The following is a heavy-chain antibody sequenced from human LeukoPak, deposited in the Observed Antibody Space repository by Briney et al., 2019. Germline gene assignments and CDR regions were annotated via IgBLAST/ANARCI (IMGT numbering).Heavy chain of an antibody. J-gene: IGHJ5*02. CDR3: ARGVYSSSWYRGWFDP. Sequence: SVKVSCKASGGTFSSYAISWVRQAPGQGLEWMGRIIPILGIANYAQKFQGRVTITADKSTSTAYMELSSLRSEDTAVYYCARGVYSSSWYRGWFDPWGQGTLVTVSS. V-gene: IGHV1-69*04. CDR2: IIPILGIA. D-gene: IGHD6-13*01. CDR1: GGTFSSYA.